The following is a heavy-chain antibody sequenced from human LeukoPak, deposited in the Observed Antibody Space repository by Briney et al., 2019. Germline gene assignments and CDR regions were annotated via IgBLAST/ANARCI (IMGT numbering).Heavy chain of an antibody. CDR2: IIPIFGTA. D-gene: IGHD1-1*01. Sequence: RASAKVSCKASGGTFSSYAISWVRQAPGQGLEWMGGIIPIFGTANYAQKFQGRVTITADESTSTAYMELSSLRSEDTAVYYCARETVDGAAHYWGQGTLVTVSS. CDR3: ARETVDGAAHY. V-gene: IGHV1-69*01. J-gene: IGHJ4*02. CDR1: GGTFSSYA.